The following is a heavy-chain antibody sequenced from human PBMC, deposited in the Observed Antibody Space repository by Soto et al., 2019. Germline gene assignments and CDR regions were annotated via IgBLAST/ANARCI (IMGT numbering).Heavy chain of an antibody. J-gene: IGHJ4*02. CDR1: GGCISSSSYY. Sequence: SETLSLTCTVSGGCISSSSYYWGWIRQPPGKGLEWIGSIYYSGSTYYNPSLKSRVTISVDTSKNQFSLKLSSVTAADTAVYYCARRLGGAAAGFDYWGQGTLVTVSS. CDR3: ARRLGGAAAGFDY. CDR2: IYYSGST. D-gene: IGHD6-13*01. V-gene: IGHV4-39*01.